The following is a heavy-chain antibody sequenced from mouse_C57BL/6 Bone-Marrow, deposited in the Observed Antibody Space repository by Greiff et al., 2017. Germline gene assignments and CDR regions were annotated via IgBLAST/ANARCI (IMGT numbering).Heavy chain of an antibody. D-gene: IGHD1-1*02. CDR2: IYPRSGNT. CDR3: ASDDGVYAMDY. Sequence: VMLVESGAELARPGASVKLSCKASGYTFTSYGISWVKQRTGQGLEWIGEIYPRSGNTYYNEKFKGNATLTADKSSSTSYMELRSLTSEDSVVYFCASDDGVYAMDYWGQGTSVTVSS. J-gene: IGHJ4*01. CDR1: GYTFTSYG. V-gene: IGHV1-81*01.